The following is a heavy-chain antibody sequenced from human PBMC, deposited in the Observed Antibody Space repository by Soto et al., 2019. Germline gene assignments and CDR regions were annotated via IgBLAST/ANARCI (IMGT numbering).Heavy chain of an antibody. J-gene: IGHJ5*02. CDR3: ARSLVTTFSDYFDP. CDR1: GYTFTTFS. CDR2: INAGNGNT. Sequence: QVQLVQSGAEVKKPRASVRVSCKASGYTFTTFSIHWVRQAPGQRLEWMGWINAGNGNTKYSQKFQGRVTITRDTSASTAYMDLSSLRSEDTAIYYWARSLVTTFSDYFDPWCQGTLVTVSS. V-gene: IGHV1-3*01. D-gene: IGHD3-16*01.